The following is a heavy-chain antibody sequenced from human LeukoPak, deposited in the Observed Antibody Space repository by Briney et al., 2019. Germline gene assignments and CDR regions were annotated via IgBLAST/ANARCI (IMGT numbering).Heavy chain of an antibody. D-gene: IGHD2-21*02. CDR2: INSDGSST. V-gene: IGHV3-74*01. CDR3: ASHCGGDCPPVDY. CDR1: GFTFSSYW. J-gene: IGHJ4*02. Sequence: GGSLRLSCAASGFTFSSYWMHWVRQAPGKGLVWVSRINSDGSSTSYADSVKGRFTISRDNAKNTLYLQMNSLRAEDTAVYYCASHCGGDCPPVDYWGQGTLVTVSS.